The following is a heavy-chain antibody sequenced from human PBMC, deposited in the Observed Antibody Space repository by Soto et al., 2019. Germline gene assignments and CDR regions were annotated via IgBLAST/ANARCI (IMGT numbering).Heavy chain of an antibody. D-gene: IGHD6-25*01. J-gene: IGHJ6*02. CDR2: ISGSGGST. CDR3: AKDRIAAELIDYYYYYGMDV. V-gene: IGHV3-23*01. Sequence: PGGPQSLSCAASEFNFRSYAVSWVSQAPGKGLEWVSAISGSGGSTYYADSVKGRFTISRDNSKNTLYLQMNSLRAEDTAVYYCAKDRIAAELIDYYYYYGMDVWGQGTTVTVSS. CDR1: EFNFRSYA.